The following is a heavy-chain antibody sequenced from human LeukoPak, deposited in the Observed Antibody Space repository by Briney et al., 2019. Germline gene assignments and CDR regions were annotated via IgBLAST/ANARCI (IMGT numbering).Heavy chain of an antibody. CDR2: INSDGSST. CDR1: GFTFSSYW. CDR3: ARDPLRYGSGSYYNGWYFDL. V-gene: IGHV3-74*01. D-gene: IGHD3-10*01. Sequence: QPGGSLRLSCAASGFTFSSYWMHWVRQAPGKGLVWVSRINSDGSSTSYADSVKGRFTISRDNAKNTLYLQMNSLRAEDTAVYYCARDPLRYGSGSYYNGWYFDLWGRGTLVTVSS. J-gene: IGHJ2*01.